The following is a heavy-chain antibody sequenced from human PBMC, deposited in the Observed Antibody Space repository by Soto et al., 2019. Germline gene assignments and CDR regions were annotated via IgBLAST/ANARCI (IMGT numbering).Heavy chain of an antibody. Sequence: GGSLRLSCAASGFTFSIFGMHWVRQAPGKGLEWAAIIWYDGSNAYYADSVRGRFTISRDNSKNTVYLQMNSLRAEDTAVYYCARDKGSSTVVSGISQEGYFDSWGQGTLVTVSS. J-gene: IGHJ4*02. V-gene: IGHV3-33*01. CDR3: ARDKGSSTVVSGISQEGYFDS. CDR2: IWYDGSNA. CDR1: GFTFSIFG. D-gene: IGHD6-19*01.